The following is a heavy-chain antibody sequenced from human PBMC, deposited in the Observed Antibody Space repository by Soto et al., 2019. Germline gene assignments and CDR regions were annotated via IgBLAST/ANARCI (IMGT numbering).Heavy chain of an antibody. CDR1: GDSISTVEYF. CDR2: IYKSTTT. V-gene: IGHV4-30-4*01. D-gene: IGHD2-15*01. Sequence: SETLSLTCSVSGDSISTVEYFWAWIRQPPGQALEYIGYIYKSTTTYYNPSFESRVAISLDTSKSQFSLTVTSVTAADTAVYFCARGRYCLTGRCFPNWFDSWGQGTLVTVSS. CDR3: ARGRYCLTGRCFPNWFDS. J-gene: IGHJ5*01.